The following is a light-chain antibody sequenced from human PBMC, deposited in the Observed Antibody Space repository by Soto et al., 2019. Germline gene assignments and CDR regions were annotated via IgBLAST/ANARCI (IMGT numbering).Light chain of an antibody. J-gene: IGKJ3*01. V-gene: IGKV3-11*01. CDR3: QQRTNWPRSFT. CDR1: ESVSSY. Sequence: EIVLTQSPATLSLSPGERATLSCRASESVSSYLAWYQQKPGQAPRLLIYDTSKKATGIPAMFSGSGSGTDFTLTISSLEPEDFAVYYCQQRTNWPRSFTFGPGTKVDIK. CDR2: DTS.